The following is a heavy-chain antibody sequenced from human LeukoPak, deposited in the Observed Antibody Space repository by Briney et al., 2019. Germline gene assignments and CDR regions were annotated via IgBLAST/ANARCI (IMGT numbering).Heavy chain of an antibody. CDR1: GGSINSYY. CDR3: ARSLLGRLCDY. Sequence: SETLSLTCTLSGGSINSYYWRWIRQPPGKGLEWIGYIYYSGSTNYNPSLKSRVTISLDTSKNQFSLKLNSVTAADTAVYYCARSLLGRLCDYWGQGALVTVSS. D-gene: IGHD2-8*02. CDR2: IYYSGST. J-gene: IGHJ4*02. V-gene: IGHV4-59*01.